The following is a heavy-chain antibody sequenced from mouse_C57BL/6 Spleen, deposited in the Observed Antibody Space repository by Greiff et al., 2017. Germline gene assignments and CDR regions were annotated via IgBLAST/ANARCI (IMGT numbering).Heavy chain of an antibody. V-gene: IGHV3-6*01. J-gene: IGHJ1*03. CDR3: ARDGSHYYGSSHWYFDV. CDR2: ISYDGSN. D-gene: IGHD1-1*01. CDR1: GYSITSGYY. Sequence: EVKLQESGPGPVKPSQSLSLTCSVTGYSITSGYYWNWIRQFPGNKLEWMGYISYDGSNNYNPSLKNRISITRDTSKNQFFLKLNSVTTEDTATYYCARDGSHYYGSSHWYFDVWGTGTTVTVSS.